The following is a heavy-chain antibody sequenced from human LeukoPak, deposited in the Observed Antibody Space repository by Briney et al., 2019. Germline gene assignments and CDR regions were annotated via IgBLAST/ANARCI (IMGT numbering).Heavy chain of an antibody. D-gene: IGHD3-3*01. CDR1: GGSISSSSYY. Sequence: SETLSLTCTVSGGSISSSSYYWGWIRQPPGKGREWIGSIYYSGLSHSTPSPKSRVTLSVDKSKNPFSMKLSSVTAADTAVYYCARRPSVFGVVIKYYFDYWGQGTLVTVSS. V-gene: IGHV4-39*01. CDR2: IYYSGLS. J-gene: IGHJ4*02. CDR3: ARRPSVFGVVIKYYFDY.